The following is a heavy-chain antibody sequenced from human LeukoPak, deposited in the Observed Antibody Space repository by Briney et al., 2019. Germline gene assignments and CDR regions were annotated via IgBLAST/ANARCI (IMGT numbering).Heavy chain of an antibody. Sequence: GRSLRLSCAASGFTFSSYAMHWVRQAPGKGLEWVANINKDGSGKYYVDSVKGRFTISRDNAKNSVYLQMNSLRAEDTAVYFCVTDLDRTATVWGQGTLVSVSS. CDR3: VTDLDRTATV. CDR1: GFTFSSYA. V-gene: IGHV3-7*01. D-gene: IGHD6-13*01. CDR2: INKDGSGK. J-gene: IGHJ4*02.